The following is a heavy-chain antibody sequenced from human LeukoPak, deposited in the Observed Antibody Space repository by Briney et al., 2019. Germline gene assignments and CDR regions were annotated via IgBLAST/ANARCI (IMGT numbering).Heavy chain of an antibody. CDR2: VSNSGTT. CDR3: ARHHSSAYPFDY. V-gene: IGHV4-59*08. D-gene: IGHD3-22*01. CDR1: GGSISHYY. J-gene: IGHJ4*02. Sequence: SETLSPTCTVSGGSISHYYWSWIRQSPGKGLEWIGYVSNSGTTNYRPSLRSRVTVSVDTSQNHVSLKLTSMTAADTGLYYCARHHSSAYPFDYWGQGTLVTVSS.